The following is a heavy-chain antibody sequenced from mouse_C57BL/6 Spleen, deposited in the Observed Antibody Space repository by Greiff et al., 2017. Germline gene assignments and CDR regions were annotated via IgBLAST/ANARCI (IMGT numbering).Heavy chain of an antibody. Sequence: QVQLQQSGAELVRPGTSVKVSCKASGYAFTHYLIEWVKQRPGQGLEWIGVINPGSGGTNYNEKFKGKATLTADKSSSTAYMQLSSLTSEDSAVYFCARGGAMDYWGQGTSVTVSS. CDR2: INPGSGGT. CDR1: GYAFTHYL. V-gene: IGHV1-54*01. J-gene: IGHJ4*01. CDR3: ARGGAMDY.